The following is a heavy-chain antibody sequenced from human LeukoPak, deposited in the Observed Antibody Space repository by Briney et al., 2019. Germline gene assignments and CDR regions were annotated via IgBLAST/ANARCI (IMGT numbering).Heavy chain of an antibody. V-gene: IGHV3-7*01. Sequence: PGGSLRLSCAASGFTFSSYWMSWVRQAPGKGLEWVANIKQDGSEKYYVDSVKGRFTISRDNAKNSLYLQMNSLRAEDTAVYYCVGRGGSGRDYYYYMDVWGKGTTVTVSS. CDR2: IKQDGSEK. D-gene: IGHD3-10*01. CDR1: GFTFSSYW. J-gene: IGHJ6*03. CDR3: VGRGGSGRDYYYYMDV.